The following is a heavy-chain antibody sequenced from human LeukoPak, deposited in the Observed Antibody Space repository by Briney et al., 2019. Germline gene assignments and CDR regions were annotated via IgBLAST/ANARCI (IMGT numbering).Heavy chain of an antibody. D-gene: IGHD2-15*01. Sequence: ASVKVSCKASGYTFTSYYMHWVRQAPGQGLEWMGIINPSGGSTSYAQKFQGRVTVTRDMSTSTVYMELSSLRSEDTAVYYCTRGGVVAATKGAFDVWGQGTMVTVSS. CDR3: TRGGVVAATKGAFDV. CDR1: GYTFTSYY. J-gene: IGHJ3*01. CDR2: INPSGGST. V-gene: IGHV1-46*01.